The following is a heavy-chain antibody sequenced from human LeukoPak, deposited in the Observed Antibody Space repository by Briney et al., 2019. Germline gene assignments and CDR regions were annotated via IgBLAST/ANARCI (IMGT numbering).Heavy chain of an antibody. D-gene: IGHD6-13*01. Sequence: SETLSLTCTVSGGSISNYYWSWIRQPPGKGLEWIGYIYYSGSTNYNPSLKSRVTISVDTSKNQFSLKLSSVTAADTAVYYCARGVTAAGTRWFDPWGQGTLVTVSS. CDR1: GGSISNYY. CDR3: ARGVTAAGTRWFDP. J-gene: IGHJ5*02. CDR2: IYYSGST. V-gene: IGHV4-59*01.